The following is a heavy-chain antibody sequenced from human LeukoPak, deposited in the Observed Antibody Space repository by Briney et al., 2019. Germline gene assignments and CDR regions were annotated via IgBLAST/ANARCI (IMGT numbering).Heavy chain of an antibody. CDR2: IYYTGST. D-gene: IGHD3-22*01. V-gene: IGHV4-59*08. CDR1: GGSISSYY. Sequence: SETLSLTCTVSGGSISSYYWSCIRQPPGKGLEWIGYIYYTGSTNYNPSLKSRVTISVATSKSQFSLKLSSVTAADTAVYYCARGVTYYYDSSGYLYWGQGTLVTVSS. CDR3: ARGVTYYYDSSGYLY. J-gene: IGHJ4*02.